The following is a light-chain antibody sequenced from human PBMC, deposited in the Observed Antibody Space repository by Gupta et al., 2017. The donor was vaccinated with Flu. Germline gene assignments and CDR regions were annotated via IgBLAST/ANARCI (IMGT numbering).Light chain of an antibody. CDR3: EQYGSSPKT. J-gene: IGKJ1*01. CDR2: DAS. Sequence: DIVLTQSPGTLSLSPGERATLSCRASQSVSNSHLAWYQQKPGQAPRLLIYDASIRTTGIPDRFSGSGSGTEFTLTISRLEPDDFAVYYCEQYGSSPKTFGQGTKVEIK. CDR1: QSVSNSH. V-gene: IGKV3-20*01.